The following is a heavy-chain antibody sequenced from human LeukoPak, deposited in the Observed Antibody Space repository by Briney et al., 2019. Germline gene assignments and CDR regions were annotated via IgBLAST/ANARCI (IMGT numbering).Heavy chain of an antibody. V-gene: IGHV3-66*01. D-gene: IGHD3-9*01. Sequence: GGSLRLSCAASGFTVSSNYMSWVRQAPGKGLEWVSVIYSGGSTYYADSVKGRFTISRDNSKNTLYLQMNSLRAEDTAVYYCARDPVLRYFDWFSHYYGMDVWGQGTTVTVSS. CDR2: IYSGGST. J-gene: IGHJ6*02. CDR1: GFTVSSNY. CDR3: ARDPVLRYFDWFSHYYGMDV.